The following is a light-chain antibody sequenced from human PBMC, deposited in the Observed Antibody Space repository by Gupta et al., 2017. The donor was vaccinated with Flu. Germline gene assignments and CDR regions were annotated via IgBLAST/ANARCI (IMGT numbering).Light chain of an antibody. CDR3: SSETSSSTLGV. J-gene: IGLJ3*02. CDR2: EVS. Sequence: QSALPPPASVSGSPGPSITIYFTGTSSDVDGYNYFSWYPHPPGTAPKLLIYEVSNRASVVSNRFSGSKSGNTASLTIAGLQAEDEADYYCSSETSSSTLGVFGGGTKLTVL. CDR1: SSDVDGYNY. V-gene: IGLV2-14*01.